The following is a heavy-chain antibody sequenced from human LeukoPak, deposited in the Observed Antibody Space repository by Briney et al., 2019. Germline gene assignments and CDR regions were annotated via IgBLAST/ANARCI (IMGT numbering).Heavy chain of an antibody. J-gene: IGHJ6*03. D-gene: IGHD5-12*01. CDR3: AREAYSGYEPASHYYYYMDV. V-gene: IGHV4-61*02. Sequence: PSQTLSLTCTVSGGSISSGSYYWSWIRQPAGKGLEWIGRIYTSGSTNYNPSLKSRVTISVDTSKNQSSLKLSSVTAADTAVYYCAREAYSGYEPASHYYYYMDVWGKGTTVTVSS. CDR1: GGSISSGSYY. CDR2: IYTSGST.